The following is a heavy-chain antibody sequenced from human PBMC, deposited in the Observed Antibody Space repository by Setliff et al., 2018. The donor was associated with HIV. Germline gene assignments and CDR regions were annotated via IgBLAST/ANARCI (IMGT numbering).Heavy chain of an antibody. Sequence: PSETLSRTCTVSGDPINSHYWSWIRQPPGRGLEWIGYIVYSGSTNQNPSPKSRVTMSVDTSKNQFSLRLSSVTAADTATYYCARAFFFDTSGYRSYYHYMDVWGKGTTVTVSS. D-gene: IGHD3-22*01. CDR1: GDPINSHY. V-gene: IGHV4-59*11. J-gene: IGHJ6*03. CDR3: ARAFFFDTSGYRSYYHYMDV. CDR2: IVYSGST.